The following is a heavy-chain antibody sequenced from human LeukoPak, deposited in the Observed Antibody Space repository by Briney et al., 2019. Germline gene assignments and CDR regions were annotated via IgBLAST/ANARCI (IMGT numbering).Heavy chain of an antibody. D-gene: IGHD3-9*01. J-gene: IGHJ4*02. Sequence: KTGGSLRLSCAAFGFTFSSYSKNWVRQAPGKGLEWVSSISSSSSYIYYADSVKGRFTISRDNAKNSLYLQMNSLRAEDTAVYYCARDRDVLRYFDWLLSPLLFDYWGQGTLVTVSS. CDR3: ARDRDVLRYFDWLLSPLLFDY. CDR1: GFTFSSYS. CDR2: ISSSSSYI. V-gene: IGHV3-21*01.